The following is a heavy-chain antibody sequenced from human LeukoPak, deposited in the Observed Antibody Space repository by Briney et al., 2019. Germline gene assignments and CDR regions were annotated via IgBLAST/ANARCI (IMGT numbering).Heavy chain of an antibody. D-gene: IGHD3-9*01. CDR2: ISAYNGNT. CDR3: ARDLYDILTGPIHRFHP. CDR1: GYTFTSYG. J-gene: IGHJ5*02. Sequence: ASVKVSCKASGYTFTSYGISWVRQAPGQGLEWMGWISAYNGNTNYAQKLQGRVTMTTDTSTSTAYIELRSLRSDDTAVYYCARDLYDILTGPIHRFHPRGQGTPVTVSS. V-gene: IGHV1-18*01.